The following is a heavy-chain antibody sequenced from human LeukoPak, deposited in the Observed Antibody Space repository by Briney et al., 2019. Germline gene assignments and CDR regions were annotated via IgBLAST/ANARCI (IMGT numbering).Heavy chain of an antibody. J-gene: IGHJ4*02. CDR3: AKGSQRYSSSLGGPIDY. Sequence: GGSLRLSCAASGFTFDDYAMHWVRQAPGKGLEWVSGISWNSGSIGYADSVKGRFTISRDNAKNYLYLQMNSLRAEDTALYYCAKGSQRYSSSLGGPIDYWGQGTLVTVSS. CDR1: GFTFDDYA. V-gene: IGHV3-9*01. D-gene: IGHD6-13*01. CDR2: ISWNSGSI.